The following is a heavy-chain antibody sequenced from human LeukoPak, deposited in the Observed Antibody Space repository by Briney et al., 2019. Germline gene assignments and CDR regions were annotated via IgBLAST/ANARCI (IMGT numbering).Heavy chain of an antibody. J-gene: IGHJ6*03. CDR2: IYTSGST. D-gene: IGHD3-9*01. CDR3: ARFGRPGSYYDILTGYSSTYYYYMDV. CDR1: GGSISSGSYY. Sequence: PSETLSLTCTVSGGSISSGSYYWSWIRQPAGKGLEWIGRIYTSGSTNYNPSLKSRVTISVDTAKNQFSLKLSSVTAADTAVYYCARFGRPGSYYDILTGYSSTYYYYMDVWGKGTTVTISS. V-gene: IGHV4-61*02.